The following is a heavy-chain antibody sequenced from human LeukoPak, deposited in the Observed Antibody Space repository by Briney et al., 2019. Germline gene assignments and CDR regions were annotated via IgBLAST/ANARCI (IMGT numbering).Heavy chain of an antibody. D-gene: IGHD3-9*01. Sequence: PGGSLKLSCAASGFNFNYYAMTWVRQAPGKGLEWVSGISWNSGSIGYADSVKGRFTISRDNAKNSLYLQMNSLRAEDTALYFCAKDKATGTLYVDYWGQGTLVTVSS. J-gene: IGHJ4*02. V-gene: IGHV3-9*01. CDR3: AKDKATGTLYVDY. CDR1: GFNFNYYA. CDR2: ISWNSGSI.